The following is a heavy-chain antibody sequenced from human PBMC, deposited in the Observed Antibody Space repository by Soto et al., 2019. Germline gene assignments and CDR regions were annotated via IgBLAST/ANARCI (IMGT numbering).Heavy chain of an antibody. CDR2: ISYDGSNK. Sequence: QPGGSLRLSCAASVFTFRSYGMHGVRQAPGKGLEWVAVISYDGSNKYYADSVKGRFTISRDNSKNTLYLQMNSLRAEDTAVYYCAKSGGIAVAGTKDYYYYGMDVWGQGTTVTVSS. D-gene: IGHD6-19*01. CDR1: VFTFRSYG. V-gene: IGHV3-30*18. CDR3: AKSGGIAVAGTKDYYYYGMDV. J-gene: IGHJ6*01.